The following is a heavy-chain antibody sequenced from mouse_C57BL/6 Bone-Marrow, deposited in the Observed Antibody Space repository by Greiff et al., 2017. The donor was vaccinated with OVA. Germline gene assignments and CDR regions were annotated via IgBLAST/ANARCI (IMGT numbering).Heavy chain of an antibody. CDR1: GFTITDYY. CDR3: TTGLCFDD. J-gene: IGHJ2*01. Sequence: VQLKQSGAELVRPGASVKLSCTASGFTITDYYMHWVKQRPEQGLEWIGWIDPENGDTEYASKFQGKATITADTSSNTAYLQLSVLTSEDTAVYYCTTGLCFDDWGQGTTLTVSS. V-gene: IGHV14-4*01. CDR2: IDPENGDT.